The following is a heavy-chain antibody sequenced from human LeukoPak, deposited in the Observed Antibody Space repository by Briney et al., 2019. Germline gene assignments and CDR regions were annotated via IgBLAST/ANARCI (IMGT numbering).Heavy chain of an antibody. D-gene: IGHD4-17*01. J-gene: IGHJ6*04. CDR2: GDPSDSSA. Sequence: GESLPISCKASGSKFSSHFISWVRQVPGKGLEWMGRGDPSDSSATDSPSFQGHVTISTDKPIATAYLQWTDLKSSDTAIYYCARLGYGDYGMDVWGEGTTVTVSS. CDR3: ARLGYGDYGMDV. V-gene: IGHV5-10-1*01. CDR1: GSKFSSHF.